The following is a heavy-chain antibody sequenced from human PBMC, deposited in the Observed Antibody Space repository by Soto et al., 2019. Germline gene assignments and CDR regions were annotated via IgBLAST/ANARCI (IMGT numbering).Heavy chain of an antibody. J-gene: IGHJ4*02. CDR2: IFYSGST. D-gene: IGHD2-8*01. V-gene: IGHV4-4*02. CDR3: VHHGGVPYYHDF. CDR1: GGSLSSSSW. Sequence: PSETLSLTCAVSGGSLSSSSWWSWVRQPPGKTLEWLGEIFYSGSTKYNPSLNSRVTISADQSKNDLSLRLSSVTAADTAVYYCVHHGGVPYYHDFWGQGMLVTVSS.